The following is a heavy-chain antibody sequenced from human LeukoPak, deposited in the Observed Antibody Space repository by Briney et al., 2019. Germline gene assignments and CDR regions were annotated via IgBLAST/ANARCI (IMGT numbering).Heavy chain of an antibody. CDR2: ISSSSSYI. J-gene: IGHJ4*02. Sequence: PGGSLRLSCAASGFTFSSYSMNWVRQAPGKGLEWVSSISSSSSYIYYADSVKGRFTISRDNAKNSLYLQMNSLRAEDTAVYYCARGYDSSGYPPTWGQGTLVTVSS. V-gene: IGHV3-21*01. CDR3: ARGYDSSGYPPT. D-gene: IGHD3-22*01. CDR1: GFTFSSYS.